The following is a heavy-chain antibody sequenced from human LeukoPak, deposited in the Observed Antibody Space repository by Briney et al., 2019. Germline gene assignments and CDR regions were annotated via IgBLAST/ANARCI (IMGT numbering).Heavy chain of an antibody. D-gene: IGHD3-10*01. J-gene: IGHJ4*02. CDR2: IYYSGST. Sequence: SETLSLTCTVSGGSISSSSYYWGWIRQPPGKGLEWIGSIYYSGSTYYNPSLKSRVTISVDTSKNQFSLKPSSVTAADTAVYYCARRKVRGIHYFDYWGQGTLVTVSS. CDR3: ARRKVRGIHYFDY. CDR1: GGSISSSSYY. V-gene: IGHV4-39*07.